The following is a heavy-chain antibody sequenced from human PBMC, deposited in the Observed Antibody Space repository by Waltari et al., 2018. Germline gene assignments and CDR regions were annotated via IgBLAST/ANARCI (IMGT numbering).Heavy chain of an antibody. V-gene: IGHV3-53*01. CDR3: ARGSIAVAGTGAFDI. D-gene: IGHD6-19*01. J-gene: IGHJ3*02. CDR2: IYSGGST. Sequence: EVQLVESGGGLIQPGGSLRLSCAASGFPVSSNSMRWVRQAPGKGLEWVSVIYSGGSTYYADSVKGRFTISRDNSKNTLYLQMNSLRAEDTAVYYCARGSIAVAGTGAFDIWGQGTMVTVSS. CDR1: GFPVSSNS.